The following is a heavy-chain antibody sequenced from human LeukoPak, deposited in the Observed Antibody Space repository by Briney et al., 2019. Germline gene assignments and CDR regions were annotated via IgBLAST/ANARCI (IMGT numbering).Heavy chain of an antibody. CDR2: IYYSGST. J-gene: IGHJ4*02. D-gene: IGHD6-19*01. V-gene: IGHV4-59*01. CDR1: DDSISTYY. Sequence: SETLSLTCTVSDDSISTYYWSWIRQPPGKGLEWIGYIYYSGSTNYNPSLKSRVTISIDTSKKQLSLKLSSVTAADTALYYCARAKEAVAGFFDYWGQGTLVTVSS. CDR3: ARAKEAVAGFFDY.